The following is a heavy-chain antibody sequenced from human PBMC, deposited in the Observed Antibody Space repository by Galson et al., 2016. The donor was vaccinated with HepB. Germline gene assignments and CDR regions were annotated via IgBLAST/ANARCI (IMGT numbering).Heavy chain of an antibody. CDR2: ISSSSSTI. CDR3: ATSANWNDLPAYYFDY. J-gene: IGHJ4*02. D-gene: IGHD1-20*01. V-gene: IGHV3-48*02. Sequence: SLRLSCAASGFTFSTYNMNWVRQAPGKGLEWVSYISSSSSTIYYADSVKGRFTISRDNAKGSLNLQMNSLRDEDTAVYYCATSANWNDLPAYYFDYWGQGTLVTVSS. CDR1: GFTFSTYN.